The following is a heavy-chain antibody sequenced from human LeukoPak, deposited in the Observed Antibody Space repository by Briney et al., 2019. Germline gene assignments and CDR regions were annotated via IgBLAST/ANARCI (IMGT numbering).Heavy chain of an antibody. Sequence: ASVKVSCKASGYTFTGYYMHWVRQAPGQGLEWMGWINPNSGGTNYAQKFQGRVTMTRDTSVSTAYMELSRLRSDDTAVYYCARAYQIVVVSSLGYWGQGTLVTVSS. D-gene: IGHD3-22*01. CDR1: GYTFTGYY. J-gene: IGHJ4*02. CDR2: INPNSGGT. CDR3: ARAYQIVVVSSLGY. V-gene: IGHV1-2*02.